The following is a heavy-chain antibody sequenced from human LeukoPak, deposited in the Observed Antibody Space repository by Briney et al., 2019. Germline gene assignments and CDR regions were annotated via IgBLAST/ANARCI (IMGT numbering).Heavy chain of an antibody. D-gene: IGHD6-6*01. Sequence: SETLSLTCAVYGGSFSGYYWSWIRQPPGKGLEWVGEINHSGRTNSNPSLQSRVTISVDTSKNQFSLKLSSVTAADTAVYYCARGVVESSRSFDYWRQGPLHSVPS. CDR2: INHSGRT. V-gene: IGHV4-34*01. J-gene: IGHJ4*02. CDR3: ARGVVESSRSFDY. CDR1: GGSFSGYY.